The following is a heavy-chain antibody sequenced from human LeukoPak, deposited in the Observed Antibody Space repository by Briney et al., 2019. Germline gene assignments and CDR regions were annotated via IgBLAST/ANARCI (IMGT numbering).Heavy chain of an antibody. CDR2: IIPIFGTA. D-gene: IGHD6-6*01. V-gene: IGHV1-69*01. J-gene: IGHJ2*01. CDR3: ARDLRQLGVRYWYFDL. Sequence: SVKVSCKASGGTFSSYAISWARQAPGQGLEWMGGIIPIFGTANYAQKFQGRVTITADESTSTAYMELSSLRSEDTAVYYCARDLRQLGVRYWYFDLWGRGTLVTVSS. CDR1: GGTFSSYA.